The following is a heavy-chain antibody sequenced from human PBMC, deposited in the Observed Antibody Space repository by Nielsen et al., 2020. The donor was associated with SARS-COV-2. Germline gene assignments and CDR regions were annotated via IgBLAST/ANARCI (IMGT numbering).Heavy chain of an antibody. Sequence: ASVKVSCKASGYTFTSYAMHWVRQAPGQRLEWMGWINAGNGNTKYSQKFQGRVTITRHTSASTAYMELSSLRSEDTAVYYCARDLVVGATTWYYMDVWGKGTTVTVSS. CDR2: INAGNGNT. V-gene: IGHV1-3*01. CDR3: ARDLVVGATTWYYMDV. J-gene: IGHJ6*03. CDR1: GYTFTSYA. D-gene: IGHD1-26*01.